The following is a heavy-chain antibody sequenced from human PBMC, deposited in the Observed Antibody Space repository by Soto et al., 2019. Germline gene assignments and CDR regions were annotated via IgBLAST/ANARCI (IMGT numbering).Heavy chain of an antibody. J-gene: IGHJ6*02. CDR3: ARARDTPSLYYYYGMDV. Sequence: EVQLVESGGGLVKPGGSLRLSCAASGFTFSSYSMNWVRQAPGKGLEWVSSISSSSSYIYYADSVKGRFTISRDNAKNSLYLQMNSLRAEDTAVYYCARARDTPSLYYYYGMDVWGQGTTVTVSS. V-gene: IGHV3-21*01. CDR1: GFTFSSYS. CDR2: ISSSSSYI.